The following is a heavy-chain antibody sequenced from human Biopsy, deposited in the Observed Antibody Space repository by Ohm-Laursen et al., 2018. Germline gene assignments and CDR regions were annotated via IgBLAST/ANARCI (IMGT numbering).Heavy chain of an antibody. V-gene: IGHV3-23*01. CDR2: ITDSGGST. Sequence: SLRLSCAAPGFTFSSYGMSWVRQAPGKGLEWVSAITDSGGSTFYADSVKGRFTISRDNSKNTLYLQMNILRAEDTAVFYCVKDRGAAGTDYYYGMDVWGQGTTVTVSS. D-gene: IGHD3-10*01. J-gene: IGHJ6*02. CDR1: GFTFSSYG. CDR3: VKDRGAAGTDYYYGMDV.